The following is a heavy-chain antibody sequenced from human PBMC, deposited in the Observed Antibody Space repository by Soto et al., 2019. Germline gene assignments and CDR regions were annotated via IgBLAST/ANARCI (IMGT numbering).Heavy chain of an antibody. V-gene: IGHV1-3*01. CDR2: INAGNGNT. Sequence: ASVQVSCNASGYTFPSYAMHWVRQAPRKRLEWMGWINAGNGNTKYSQKFQGRVPMTTDTSKSTVYMEPRSLRSDDTAVYYCARDRKVVAATRSALDGDGMDGWGQGTTVTV. J-gene: IGHJ6*02. D-gene: IGHD2-15*01. CDR1: GYTFPSYA. CDR3: ARDRKVVAATRSALDGDGMDG.